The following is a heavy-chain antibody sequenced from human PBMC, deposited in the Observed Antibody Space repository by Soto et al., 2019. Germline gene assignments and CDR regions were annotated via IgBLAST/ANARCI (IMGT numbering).Heavy chain of an antibody. J-gene: IGHJ5*02. D-gene: IGHD3-10*02. CDR3: ARDVFGNHKCFDL. CDR1: GGSLKSGGYY. CDR2: IYYTGRT. Sequence: QVQLQESGPGLVKPSQTLSLTCTVSGGSLKSGGYYWSWIRQHPGRGLEWIGYIYYTGRTYHNLSLACRVTLSVDTSKTPSSLKLSSVTPADTAVYYCARDVFGNHKCFDLGGHGTLVTVSS. V-gene: IGHV4-31*02.